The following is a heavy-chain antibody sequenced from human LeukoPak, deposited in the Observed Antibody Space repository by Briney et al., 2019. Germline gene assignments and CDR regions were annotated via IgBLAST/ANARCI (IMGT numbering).Heavy chain of an antibody. V-gene: IGHV3-66*01. CDR2: IYDGGFT. J-gene: IGHJ2*01. Sequence: GGSLRLSCAGSGFTVSNNYMACVLQAPGKGLEWVSVIYDGGFTEYTDSVKGRFTISTENSKNTLDLQMNSLRAEDTAVYYCARVMGRLVRNWYFDLWGRGTLVTVSS. D-gene: IGHD3-9*01. CDR1: GFTVSNNY. CDR3: ARVMGRLVRNWYFDL.